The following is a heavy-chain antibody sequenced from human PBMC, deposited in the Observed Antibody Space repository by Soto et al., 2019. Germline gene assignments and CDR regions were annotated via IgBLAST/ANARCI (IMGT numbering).Heavy chain of an antibody. CDR1: GYTFTSYD. D-gene: IGHD3-3*01. Sequence: GASVKVSCKASGYTFTSYDINWVRQATGQGLEWMGWMNPNSGNTGYAQKFQGRVTMTRNTSISTAYMELSSLRSEDTAVYYCARGRSPYYDFWSGYYRPPFYYYYYGMDVWGQGTTVTVSS. CDR3: ARGRSPYYDFWSGYYRPPFYYYYYGMDV. V-gene: IGHV1-8*01. CDR2: MNPNSGNT. J-gene: IGHJ6*02.